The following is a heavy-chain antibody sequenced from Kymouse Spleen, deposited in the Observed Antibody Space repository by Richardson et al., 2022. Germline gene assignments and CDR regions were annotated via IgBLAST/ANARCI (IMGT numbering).Heavy chain of an antibody. J-gene: IGHJ4*02. D-gene: IGHD1-7*01. CDR2: IYSGGST. V-gene: IGHV3-53*01. CDR3: ASLGITGTTFFDY. CDR1: GFTVSSNY. Sequence: EVQLVESGGGLIQPGGSLRLSCAASGFTVSSNYMSWVRQAPGKGLEWVSVIYSGGSTYYADSVKGRFTISRDNSKNTLYLQMNSLRAEDTAVYYCASLGITGTTFFDYWGQGTLVTVSS.